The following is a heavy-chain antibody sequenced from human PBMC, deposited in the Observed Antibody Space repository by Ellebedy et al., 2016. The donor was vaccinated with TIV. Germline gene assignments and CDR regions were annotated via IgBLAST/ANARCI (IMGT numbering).Heavy chain of an antibody. CDR3: SAGNDRGWFDP. V-gene: IGHV1-69*02. D-gene: IGHD1-1*01. J-gene: IGHJ5*02. CDR1: GRTFSSYP. Sequence: AASVKVSCKASGRTFSSYPISWVRQAPGQGLEWMGRIIPILGIAKYAQKFQGRVTITADKSTSIAYMELSSLRSEDTAVYYCSAGNDRGWFDPWGQGTLVTVSS. CDR2: IIPILGIA.